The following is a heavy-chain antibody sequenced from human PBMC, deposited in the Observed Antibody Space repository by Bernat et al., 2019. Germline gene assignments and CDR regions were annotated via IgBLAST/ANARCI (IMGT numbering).Heavy chain of an antibody. CDR1: GFTVSSNY. CDR3: ARGQGGWLQNYYFDY. CDR2: IYSGGST. D-gene: IGHD5-24*01. J-gene: IGHJ4*02. V-gene: IGHV3-53*04. Sequence: EVQLVESGGGLVQPGGSLRLSCAASGFTVSSNYMSWVRQAPGKGLEWVSVIYSGGSTYYADSVKDRFTISRHNSKNTLYLQMNSLRAEDTAVYYCARGQGGWLQNYYFDYWGQGTLVTVSS.